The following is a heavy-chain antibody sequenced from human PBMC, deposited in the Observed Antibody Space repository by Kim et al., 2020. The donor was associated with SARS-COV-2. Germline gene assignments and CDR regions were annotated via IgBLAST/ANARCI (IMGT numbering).Heavy chain of an antibody. Sequence: GGSLRLSCAASGFTFDDYAMHWVRQAPGKGLEWVSGISWNSGSIGYADSVKGRFTISRDNAKNSLYLQMNSLRAEDTALYYCAKDTSHYYDSSGYPNAYFDYWGQGTLVTVSS. CDR1: GFTFDDYA. CDR3: AKDTSHYYDSSGYPNAYFDY. V-gene: IGHV3-9*01. D-gene: IGHD3-22*01. CDR2: ISWNSGSI. J-gene: IGHJ4*02.